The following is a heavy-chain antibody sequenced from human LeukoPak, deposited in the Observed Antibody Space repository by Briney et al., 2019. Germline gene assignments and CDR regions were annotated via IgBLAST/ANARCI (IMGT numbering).Heavy chain of an antibody. Sequence: GGSLRLSCAASGFTFSSYWMHWVRQAPGKGLVWVSRISTDGSRTTYADTVKGRFTISRDNAKDTLYLQMNRLTVEDTAMYYCVRGTGYLLFDNWGQGTLVTVSS. CDR2: ISTDGSRT. J-gene: IGHJ4*02. D-gene: IGHD6-25*01. V-gene: IGHV3-74*01. CDR1: GFTFSSYW. CDR3: VRGTGYLLFDN.